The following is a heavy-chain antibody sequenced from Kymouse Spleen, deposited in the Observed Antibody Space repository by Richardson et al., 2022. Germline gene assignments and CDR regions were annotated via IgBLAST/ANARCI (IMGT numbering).Heavy chain of an antibody. V-gene: IGHV1-69*05. J-gene: IGHJ6*02. Sequence: QVQLVQSGAEVKKPGSSVKVSCKASGGTFSSYAISWVRQAPGQGLEWMGGIIPIFGTANYAQKFQGRVTITTDESTSTAYMELSSLRSEDTAVYYCARETVRGAPYYYYYGMDVWGQGTTVTVSS. CDR3: ARETVRGAPYYYYYGMDV. D-gene: IGHD3-10*01. CDR1: GGTFSSYA. CDR2: IIPIFGTA.